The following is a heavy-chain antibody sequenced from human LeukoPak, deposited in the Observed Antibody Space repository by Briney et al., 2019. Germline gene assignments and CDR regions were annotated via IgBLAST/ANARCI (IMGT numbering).Heavy chain of an antibody. V-gene: IGHV3-7*01. CDR2: IKQDGREK. D-gene: IGHD6-13*01. CDR1: GFTFSSYW. J-gene: IGHJ4*02. Sequence: GGSLRLSCAASGFTFSSYWISWVRQAPGKGLEWVANIKQDGREKHYVESVKGRFTVSKDNAKNSLYLQMNSLRAEDTAVYYCATQPGIAAAGTDYWGQGTLVTVSS. CDR3: ATQPGIAAAGTDY.